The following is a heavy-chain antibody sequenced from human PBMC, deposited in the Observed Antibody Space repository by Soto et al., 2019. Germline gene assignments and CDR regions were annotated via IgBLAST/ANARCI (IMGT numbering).Heavy chain of an antibody. CDR1: GGSISSGGYY. D-gene: IGHD6-13*01. CDR2: IYYSGST. V-gene: IGHV4-31*03. Sequence: PSETLSLTCTVSGGSISSGGYYWSWIRQHPGKGLEWIGYIYYSGSTYYNPSLRSRVTISVDTSKNQFSLKLSSVTAADTAVYYGARAGIAAADTIDYWGQGTLVTVAS. CDR3: ARAGIAAADTIDY. J-gene: IGHJ4*02.